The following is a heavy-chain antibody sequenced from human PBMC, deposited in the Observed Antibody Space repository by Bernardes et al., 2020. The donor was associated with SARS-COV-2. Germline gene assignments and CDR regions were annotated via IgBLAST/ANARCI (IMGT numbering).Heavy chain of an antibody. V-gene: IGHV5-51*01. CDR3: ARLREAAAGKGFDY. D-gene: IGHD6-13*01. Sequence: GESLKLSCKGSGYSFSTYWIAWVRPMPGRGLEWMGIIYPRDSDTRYSPSFRGQVTISADKSITTAYLQWGSLKASDTAIYYCARLREAAAGKGFDYWGQGTPVTVSS. CDR1: GYSFSTYW. CDR2: IYPRDSDT. J-gene: IGHJ4*02.